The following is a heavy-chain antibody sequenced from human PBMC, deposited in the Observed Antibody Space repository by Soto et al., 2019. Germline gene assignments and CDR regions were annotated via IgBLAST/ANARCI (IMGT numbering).Heavy chain of an antibody. CDR3: ARGGVEQQLGYYYYYGMDV. D-gene: IGHD6-13*01. CDR2: IGTAGDT. J-gene: IGHJ6*02. V-gene: IGHV3-13*01. Sequence: GGSLRLSCAASGFTFSSYDMHWVRQATGKGLEWVSAIGTAGDTYYPGSVKGRFTISRENAKNSLYLQMNSLRAGDTAVYYCARGGVEQQLGYYYYYGMDVWGQGTTVTVSS. CDR1: GFTFSSYD.